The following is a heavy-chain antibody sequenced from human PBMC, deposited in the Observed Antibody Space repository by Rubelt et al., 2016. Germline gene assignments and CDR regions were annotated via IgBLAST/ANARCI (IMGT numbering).Heavy chain of an antibody. Sequence: QVPPPESGPGLVKPSETLSLPCPISGGSLSTYYWSWIRQPPGKGLEWIGSVYYSGSTSYNPSLKSPVHLSLNTSKDQFSLKVNSVTAADTAVYYWTRDYEFWSHYSSYGMDVWGQGTTVTVSS. V-gene: IGHV4-59*05. CDR2: VYYSGST. CDR3: TRDYEFWSHYSSYGMDV. CDR1: GGSLSTYY. J-gene: IGHJ6*02. D-gene: IGHD3-3*01.